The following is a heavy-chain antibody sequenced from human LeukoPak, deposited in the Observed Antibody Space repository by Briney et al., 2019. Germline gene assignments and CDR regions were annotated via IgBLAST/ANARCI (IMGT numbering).Heavy chain of an antibody. Sequence: SETLSLTCTVSGGSMSSNTYYWGWIRQHPGKGLEWIGYIYYSGRPYYNPSLKSRVTISVDTSKNQFSLNLTSVTAADTAVYYCARDIRPYNWFDPWGQGTLVTVSS. J-gene: IGHJ5*02. D-gene: IGHD2-2*02. CDR2: IYYSGRP. V-gene: IGHV4-31*03. CDR3: ARDIRPYNWFDP. CDR1: GGSMSSNTYY.